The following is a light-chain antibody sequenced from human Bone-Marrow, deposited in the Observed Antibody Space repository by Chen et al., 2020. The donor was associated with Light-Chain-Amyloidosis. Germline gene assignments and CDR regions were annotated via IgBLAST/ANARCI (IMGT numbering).Light chain of an antibody. CDR3: TSYTSSTTWV. CDR2: EVN. V-gene: IGLV2-14*01. CDR1: SSDVGNYKS. J-gene: IGLJ3*02. Sequence: QSALTQPASVSGSPGQSITISCTGTSSDVGNYKSFSWFQQHPGEAPKLLLYEVNNRPSGVSGRFSGSKSGNTASLTISGLQSEDEADYYCTSYTSSTTWVFGGGTRLTVL.